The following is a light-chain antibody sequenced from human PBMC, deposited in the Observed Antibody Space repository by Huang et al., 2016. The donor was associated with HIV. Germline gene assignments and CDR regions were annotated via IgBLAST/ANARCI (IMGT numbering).Light chain of an antibody. CDR3: QQYNNWPRT. CDR2: GAS. J-gene: IGKJ1*01. Sequence: EIVMTQSPATLSVSPGERATLSCRASQGVSSNLAWYQQKPGQAPRLLNYGASTRATGIPARFSGSGSGTEFTLTISSLQSEDFAVYYCQQYNNWPRTFGQGTKVEIK. V-gene: IGKV3-15*01. CDR1: QGVSSN.